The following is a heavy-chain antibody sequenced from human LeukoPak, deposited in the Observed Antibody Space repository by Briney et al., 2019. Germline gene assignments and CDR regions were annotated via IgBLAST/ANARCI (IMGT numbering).Heavy chain of an antibody. D-gene: IGHD2-2*01. Sequence: ASVKVSCKASGYTFTGYYMHWVRQAPGQGLEWMGWINPNSGGTNYAQKFQGRVTMTRDTSISTAYMELSRLRSDDTAVYYCARERVDHVVVPAAEFDPWGQETLVTVSS. CDR2: INPNSGGT. CDR3: ARERVDHVVVPAAEFDP. CDR1: GYTFTGYY. J-gene: IGHJ5*02. V-gene: IGHV1-2*02.